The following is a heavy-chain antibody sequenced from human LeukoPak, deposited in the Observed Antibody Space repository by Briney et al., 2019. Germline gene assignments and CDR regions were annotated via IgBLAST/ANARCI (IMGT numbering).Heavy chain of an antibody. Sequence: PGGSLRLSCAASGFTFSSYSMNWVRQAPGKGLEWVSYISSSSSTIYYADSVKGRFTISRDNAKNSLYLQMNSLRDEDTAVYYCARDRIEVVTAARWFDPWGQGTLVTVSS. D-gene: IGHD3-22*01. CDR2: ISSSSSTI. J-gene: IGHJ5*02. CDR3: ARDRIEVVTAARWFDP. V-gene: IGHV3-48*02. CDR1: GFTFSSYS.